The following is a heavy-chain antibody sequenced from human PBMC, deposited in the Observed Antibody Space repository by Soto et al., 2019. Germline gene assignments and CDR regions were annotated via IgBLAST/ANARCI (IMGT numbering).Heavy chain of an antibody. CDR1: GFTVSSNY. J-gene: IGHJ4*02. D-gene: IGHD6-13*01. V-gene: IGHV3-66*01. CDR2: IYSGGIT. CDR3: ASGGEGGYSSSWLVRFDY. Sequence: EVQLVESGGGLVQPGGSLRLSCAASGFTVSSNYMSWVRQAPGKGLEWVSVIYSGGITYYADSVKGRFTISRDNSKNTLYLQMNSLRAEDTAVYYCASGGEGGYSSSWLVRFDYWGQGTLVTVSS.